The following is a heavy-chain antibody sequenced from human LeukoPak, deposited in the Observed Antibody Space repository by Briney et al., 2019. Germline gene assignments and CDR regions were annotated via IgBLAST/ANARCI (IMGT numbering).Heavy chain of an antibody. J-gene: IGHJ4*02. V-gene: IGHV3-64*01. CDR3: ARWRHSSGYYYDD. D-gene: IGHD3-22*01. CDR1: GFTFGSYT. Sequence: AGGSLRLSCAASGFTFGSYTMHWVRQAPGKGLEYVSAISSNGGSTYYANSVKGRFTISRDNSKNTLYLQIGSLRAEDMAVYYCARWRHSSGYYYDDWGQGTLVTVSS. CDR2: ISSNGGST.